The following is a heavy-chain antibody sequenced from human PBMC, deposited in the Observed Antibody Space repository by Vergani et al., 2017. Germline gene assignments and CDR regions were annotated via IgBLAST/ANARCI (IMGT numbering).Heavy chain of an antibody. Sequence: EVQLVESGGGLVKPGGSLRLSCAASGFTFSNAWMSWVRQAPGKGLEWVGRIKSKTDGGTTDYAAPVKGRFTISRDDSKNTLYLQMNSLKTEDTAVYYCTTDELRLGPAGQRPYYFDYWGQGTLVTVSS. V-gene: IGHV3-15*01. J-gene: IGHJ4*02. CDR3: TTDELRLGPAGQRPYYFDY. CDR2: IKSKTDGGTT. CDR1: GFTFSNAW. D-gene: IGHD3-16*01.